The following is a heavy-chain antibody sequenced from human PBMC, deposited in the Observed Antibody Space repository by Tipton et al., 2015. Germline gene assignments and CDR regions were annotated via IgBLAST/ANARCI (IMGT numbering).Heavy chain of an antibody. CDR2: LYFSGST. CDR3: ARIRGRYVMDY. J-gene: IGHJ4*02. V-gene: IGHV4-39*01. CDR1: GGSISSSSYY. Sequence: TLSLTCTVSGGSISSSSYYWAWIRQPPGKGLEWIGSLYFSGSTYCNPSLKSRVTIPIDRFKNQFSLKLSSVTAADTAVYYCARIRGRYVMDYWGQGTPVTVSS. D-gene: IGHD3-16*01.